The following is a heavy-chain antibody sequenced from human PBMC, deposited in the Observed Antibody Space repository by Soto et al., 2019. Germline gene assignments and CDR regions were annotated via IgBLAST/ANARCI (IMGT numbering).Heavy chain of an antibody. Sequence: QVQLVESGGGVVQPGRSLRLSCATSGFTFSSYVMFWVRQAPGKGLQWVAAMSNDATKKYYVDSVKGRFSISRDDSTNTVYLQMSSLKTEDTAVYFCVRGGLVVVTPTPPFLDNWGQGTLVTVSS. D-gene: IGHD2-21*02. CDR1: GFTFSSYV. J-gene: IGHJ4*02. V-gene: IGHV3-30*03. CDR2: MSNDATKK. CDR3: VRGGLVVVTPTPPFLDN.